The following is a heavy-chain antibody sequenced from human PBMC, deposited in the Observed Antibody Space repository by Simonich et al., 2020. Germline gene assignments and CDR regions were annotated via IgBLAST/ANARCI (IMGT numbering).Heavy chain of an antibody. CDR2: INHSGST. Sequence: QVQLQQWGAGLLKPSETLSLTCAVYGGSFSGYYWSWIPQPPGKGLEVIGEINHSGSTNYNPPRKSRVTISVDTSKNQFSLKLSAVTAADTAVYYCARTQKTTVTYYFDYWGQGTLVTVSS. D-gene: IGHD4-17*01. CDR1: GGSFSGYY. CDR3: ARTQKTTVTYYFDY. V-gene: IGHV4-34*01. J-gene: IGHJ4*02.